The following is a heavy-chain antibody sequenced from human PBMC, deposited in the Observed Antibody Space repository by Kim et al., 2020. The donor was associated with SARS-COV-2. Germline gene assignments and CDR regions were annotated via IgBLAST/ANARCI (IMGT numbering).Heavy chain of an antibody. CDR2: INSSGGST. V-gene: IGHV1-46*01. D-gene: IGHD6-19*01. CDR1: GYTFTSHY. CDR3: ARDRSFGIEVAGTMGY. Sequence: ASVKVSCKASGYTFTSHYMHWVRQAPGQGLEWMGIINSSGGSTSYAQKFQGRVTMTRDTSTSTVYMELSSLRSEDTAVYYCARDRSFGIEVAGTMGYWGQGTLVTVSS. J-gene: IGHJ4*02.